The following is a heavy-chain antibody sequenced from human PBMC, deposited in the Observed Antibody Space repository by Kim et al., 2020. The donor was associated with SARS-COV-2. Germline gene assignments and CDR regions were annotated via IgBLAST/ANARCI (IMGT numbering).Heavy chain of an antibody. CDR3: AKSNSGSYRAVYYYYAMDV. J-gene: IGHJ6*02. V-gene: IGHV3-23*01. CDR2: ISGSGGST. D-gene: IGHD1-26*01. Sequence: GGSLRLSCAASGFTFSSYALTWVRQAPGKGLEWVSAISGSGGSTYYADSVKGRFTISRDNSMNTLYLQMNSLRAEDTAVYYCAKSNSGSYRAVYYYYAMDVWGQGTTVTVSS. CDR1: GFTFSSYA.